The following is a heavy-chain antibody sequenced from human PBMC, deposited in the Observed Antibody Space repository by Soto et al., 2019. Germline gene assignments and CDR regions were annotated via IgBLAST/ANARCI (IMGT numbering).Heavy chain of an antibody. J-gene: IGHJ6*02. CDR1: GFTFSSYA. D-gene: IGHD6-13*01. CDR3: AKASSPYYGMDV. V-gene: IGHV3-23*01. CDR2: ISGSGGST. Sequence: GGPLRLSCAASGFTFSSYAMSWVRQAPRKGLECVSDISGSGGSTYYADSVKGRFTISRDNSKNTLYLKMNSLRAEDTAVYYCAKASSPYYGMDVWGQGTTVT.